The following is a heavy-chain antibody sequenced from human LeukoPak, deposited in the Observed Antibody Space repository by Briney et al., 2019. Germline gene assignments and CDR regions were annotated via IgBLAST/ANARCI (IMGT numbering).Heavy chain of an antibody. CDR2: MKQDGSER. Sequence: GGSLRLSCAASGFTFSSYWMSWVRQAPGKGLEWVAKMKQDGSERYYVDSVKGRFTISRDNAKNSLYLQMNSLRAEDTAVYYCARGGADLWSGSHYFDYWGQGTLVTVSS. CDR3: ARGGADLWSGSHYFDY. D-gene: IGHD3-3*01. V-gene: IGHV3-7*01. J-gene: IGHJ4*02. CDR1: GFTFSSYW.